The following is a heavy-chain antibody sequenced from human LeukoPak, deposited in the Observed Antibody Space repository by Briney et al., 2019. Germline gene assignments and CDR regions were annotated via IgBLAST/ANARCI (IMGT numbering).Heavy chain of an antibody. D-gene: IGHD6-19*01. Sequence: AASVKVSCKASGFTFTSSAVQWVRQARGQRLEWIGWIVVGSGNTNYAQKFQERVTTTRDMSTSTAYMELSSLRSEDTAVYYCAAEAVDNWFDPWGQGTLVTVSS. J-gene: IGHJ5*02. V-gene: IGHV1-58*01. CDR1: GFTFTSSA. CDR3: AAEAVDNWFDP. CDR2: IVVGSGNT.